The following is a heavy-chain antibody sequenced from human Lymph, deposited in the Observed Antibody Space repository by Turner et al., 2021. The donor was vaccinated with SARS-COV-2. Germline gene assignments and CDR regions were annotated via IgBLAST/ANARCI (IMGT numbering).Heavy chain of an antibody. Sequence: QVQLVESGGGVVQPGRSLRLSCAASGFPFSSYAMHWVRQAPGKGLEWVAFISYDGSYKYYADSVKGRFTFSRDNSKNTLYLQMNSLRAEDTAVYYCARDRDSSGWVDYWGQGTLVTVSS. CDR3: ARDRDSSGWVDY. CDR1: GFPFSSYA. V-gene: IGHV3-30*04. D-gene: IGHD3-22*01. J-gene: IGHJ4*02. CDR2: ISYDGSYK.